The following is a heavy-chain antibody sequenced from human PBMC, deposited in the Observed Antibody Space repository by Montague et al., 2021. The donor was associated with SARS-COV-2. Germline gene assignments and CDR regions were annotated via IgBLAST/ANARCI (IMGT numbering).Heavy chain of an antibody. V-gene: IGHV3-48*03. CDR2: ISSSGCGSTQ. CDR1: GFIFSRYE. D-gene: IGHD2-21*01. CDR3: ARDRDWDDWCGMDV. J-gene: IGHJ6*02. Sequence: SLRLSCAASGFIFSRYEMNWVRQAPGKGLEWVSYISSSGCGSTQHYTDSVKGRFTIARDNAKNSLYLQMNSLRVEDTAIYYCARDRDWDDWCGMDVWGQGTTVTVSS.